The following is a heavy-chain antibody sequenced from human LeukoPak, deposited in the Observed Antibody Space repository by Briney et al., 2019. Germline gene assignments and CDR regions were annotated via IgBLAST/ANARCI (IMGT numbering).Heavy chain of an antibody. Sequence: ASVKVSCKASGYTFTGYYMHWVRQAPGQGLEWMGWINPNSGGTNYAQKFQGRVTMTRDTSISTAYMELSRLRSDDTAVYYCARGPKNYGGNAVSGYWGQGTLVTVPS. CDR1: GYTFTGYY. V-gene: IGHV1-2*02. J-gene: IGHJ4*02. CDR2: INPNSGGT. D-gene: IGHD4-23*01. CDR3: ARGPKNYGGNAVSGY.